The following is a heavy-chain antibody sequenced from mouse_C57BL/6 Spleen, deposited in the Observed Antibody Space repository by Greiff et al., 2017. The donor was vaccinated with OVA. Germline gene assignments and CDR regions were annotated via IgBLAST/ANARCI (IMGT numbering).Heavy chain of an antibody. Sequence: QVQLQQPGAELVRPGSSVKLSCKASGYTFTSYWMHWVKQRPIQGLEWIGNIDPSDSETHYNQKFKDKATLTVDKSSSTAYMQLSSLTSEDSAVYYCASDSSSFYYAMDYWGQGTSVTVSS. CDR3: ASDSSSFYYAMDY. D-gene: IGHD1-1*01. J-gene: IGHJ4*01. CDR1: GYTFTSYW. CDR2: IDPSDSET. V-gene: IGHV1-52*01.